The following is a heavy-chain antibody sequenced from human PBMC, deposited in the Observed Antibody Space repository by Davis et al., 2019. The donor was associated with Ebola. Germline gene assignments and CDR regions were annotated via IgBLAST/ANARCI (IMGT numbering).Heavy chain of an antibody. CDR2: IYSGGST. D-gene: IGHD1-26*01. CDR3: AREASGSALAAFDI. Sequence: GESLKISCAASGFTVSSNYMSWVRQAPGKGLEWVSVIYSGGSTYYADSVKGRFTISRDNSKNTLYLQMNSLRAEDTAVYYCAREASGSALAAFDIWGQGTMVTVSS. J-gene: IGHJ3*02. CDR1: GFTVSSNY. V-gene: IGHV3-66*01.